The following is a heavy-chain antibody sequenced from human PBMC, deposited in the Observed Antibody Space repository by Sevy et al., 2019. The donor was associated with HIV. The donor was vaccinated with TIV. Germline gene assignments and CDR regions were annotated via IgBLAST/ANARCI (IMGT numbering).Heavy chain of an antibody. CDR3: AKMTYGSGSS. D-gene: IGHD3-10*01. Sequence: SETLSLTCAVYGGSFSGYYWSWIRQPPGKGLEWIGEINHSGSTNYNPSLKSRVTRSVDTSKNQFCLKLGSVTAADTAVYYCAKMTYGSGSSWGQGTLVTVSS. CDR1: GGSFSGYY. CDR2: INHSGST. J-gene: IGHJ4*02. V-gene: IGHV4-34*01.